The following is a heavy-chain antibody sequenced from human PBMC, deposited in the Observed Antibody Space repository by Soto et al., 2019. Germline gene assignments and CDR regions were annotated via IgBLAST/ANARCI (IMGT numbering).Heavy chain of an antibody. V-gene: IGHV3-23*01. Sequence: EFLKISAVGSGFTLRDHALRWVRQAPGRGLEWVSAISANGASIQHADSVKGRFSVSRDNAKNTVYLQMDNLRTEDSAVYYCAKDRYYDTPGWFDPWGQGSRVTVSS. CDR3: AKDRYYDTPGWFDP. J-gene: IGHJ5*02. CDR1: GFTLRDHA. CDR2: ISANGASI. D-gene: IGHD3-22*01.